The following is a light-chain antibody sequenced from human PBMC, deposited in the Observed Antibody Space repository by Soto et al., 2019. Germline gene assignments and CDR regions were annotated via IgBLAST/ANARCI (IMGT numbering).Light chain of an antibody. CDR3: SSYTSSSTYV. Sequence: QSALTQPASVSGSPGQSITISCTGTSSDVGGYNYVSWYQQHPGKAPKVMIYEVSNRPSGVSNRFSGSKSGNTASLTISGLQAEDEADYYCSSYTSSSTYVFGTGTQVTVL. J-gene: IGLJ1*01. CDR2: EVS. V-gene: IGLV2-14*01. CDR1: SSDVGGYNY.